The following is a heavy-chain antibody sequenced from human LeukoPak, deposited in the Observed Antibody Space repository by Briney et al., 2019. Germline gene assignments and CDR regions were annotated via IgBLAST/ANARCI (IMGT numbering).Heavy chain of an antibody. CDR2: INHSGST. V-gene: IGHV4-34*01. Sequence: PSETLSLTCAVYGGSFSGYYWSWIRQPPGKGLEWIGEINHSGSTNYNPSLKSRVTISVDTSKNQFSLKLSSVTAADTAVYYCATDTLYSRTLDYWGQGTLVTVSS. CDR1: GGSFSGYY. CDR3: ATDTLYSRTLDY. J-gene: IGHJ4*02. D-gene: IGHD4-11*01.